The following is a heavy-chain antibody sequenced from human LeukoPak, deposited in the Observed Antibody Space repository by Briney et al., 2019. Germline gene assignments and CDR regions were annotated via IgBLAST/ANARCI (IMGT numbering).Heavy chain of an antibody. V-gene: IGHV1-18*01. CDR2: ISAYNGNT. CDR3: AREGVDILTAKGEDY. J-gene: IGHJ4*02. D-gene: IGHD3-9*01. CDR1: GYTFTSYG. Sequence: ASVKVSCKASGYTFTSYGISWVRQAPGQGLEWMGWISAYNGNTNYAQKLQGRVTMTTDTSTSTAYMELRSLRSDDTAVYYCAREGVDILTAKGEDYWGQGTLVTVSS.